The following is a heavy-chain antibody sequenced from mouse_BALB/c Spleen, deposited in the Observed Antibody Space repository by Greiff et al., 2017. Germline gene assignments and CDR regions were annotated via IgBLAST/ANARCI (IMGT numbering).Heavy chain of an antibody. CDR2: ISDGGSYT. CDR1: GFTFSDYY. CDR3: ARDLQIHYYGPFAY. Sequence: EVMLVESGGGLVKPGGSLKLSCAASGFTFSDYYMYWVRQTPEKRLEWVATISDGGSYTYYPDSVKGRFTISRDNAKNNLYLQMSSLKSEDTAMYYCARDLQIHYYGPFAYWGQGTLVTVSA. V-gene: IGHV5-4*02. J-gene: IGHJ3*01. D-gene: IGHD1-2*01.